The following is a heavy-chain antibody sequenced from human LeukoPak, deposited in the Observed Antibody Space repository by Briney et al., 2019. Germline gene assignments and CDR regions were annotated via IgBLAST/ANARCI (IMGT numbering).Heavy chain of an antibody. CDR2: IVVGSGNT. CDR1: GFTFTSSA. J-gene: IGHJ4*02. V-gene: IGHV1-58*02. D-gene: IGHD6-13*01. Sequence: GASVKVSCKASGFTFTSSAMQWVRQARGQRLEWIGWIVVGSGNTNYAQKFQERVTITRDMSTSTAYMELSSLRSEDAAVYYCAAGGAAAGASDYWGQGTLVTVSS. CDR3: AAGGAAAGASDY.